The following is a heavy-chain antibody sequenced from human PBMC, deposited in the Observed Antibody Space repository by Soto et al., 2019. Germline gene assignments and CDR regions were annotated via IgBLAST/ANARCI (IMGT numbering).Heavy chain of an antibody. D-gene: IGHD2-15*01. V-gene: IGHV3-66*01. Sequence: EVQLVESGGGLVQPGGSLRLSCAASGVTVSSNYMSWVRQAPGKGLEWVSVIYSGGSTYYADSVKGRFTISRDNSKNTXXLXXXXXXXXXXXXXXXARXXXXXGGGYFDYWGQGTLVTVSS. CDR3: ARXXXXXGGGYFDY. J-gene: IGHJ4*02. CDR1: GVTVSSNY. CDR2: IYSGGST.